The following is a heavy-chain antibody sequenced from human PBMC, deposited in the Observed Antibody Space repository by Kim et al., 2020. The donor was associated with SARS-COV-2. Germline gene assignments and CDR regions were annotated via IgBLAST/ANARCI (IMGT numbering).Heavy chain of an antibody. Sequence: ASVKVSCKASGYTSTSYAMNWVRQAPGQGLEWMGWINTNTGNPTYAQGFTGRFVFSLDTSVSTAYLQISSLKAEDTAVYYCARVGSSSWYVDYYYGMDVWGQGTTVTVSS. J-gene: IGHJ6*02. CDR1: GYTSTSYA. CDR2: INTNTGNP. V-gene: IGHV7-4-1*02. D-gene: IGHD6-13*01. CDR3: ARVGSSSWYVDYYYGMDV.